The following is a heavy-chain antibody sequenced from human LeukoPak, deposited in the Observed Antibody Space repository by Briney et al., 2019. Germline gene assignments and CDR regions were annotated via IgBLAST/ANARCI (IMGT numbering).Heavy chain of an antibody. CDR2: ISAYNGNT. CDR1: GYTFTSYG. V-gene: IGHV1-18*01. J-gene: IGHJ4*02. Sequence: ASVKVSCKASGYTFTSYGISWVRQAPGQGLEWMGWISAYNGNTNYAQKLQGRVTMTTDTSTSTAYMELRSLRSDDTAVYYCARGRSRTLYYYDSSGPGGDYWGQGTLVTVSS. D-gene: IGHD3-22*01. CDR3: ARGRSRTLYYYDSSGPGGDY.